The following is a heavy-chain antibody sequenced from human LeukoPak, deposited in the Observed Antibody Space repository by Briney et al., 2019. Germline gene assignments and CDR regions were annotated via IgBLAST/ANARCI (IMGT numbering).Heavy chain of an antibody. D-gene: IGHD3-16*01. Sequence: GWSLRLSCAASGFAVSSNYMSWVRQPPGKGLEWGSVMHSDGSTYYADSVKGRFTISRDNLKYTLSLQMDSLRGEDTAVYYCARDPVLRGNYRTYYYGMDVWGKGTTVTVSS. V-gene: IGHV3-53*01. CDR1: GFAVSSNY. J-gene: IGHJ6*04. CDR3: ARDPVLRGNYRTYYYGMDV. CDR2: MHSDGST.